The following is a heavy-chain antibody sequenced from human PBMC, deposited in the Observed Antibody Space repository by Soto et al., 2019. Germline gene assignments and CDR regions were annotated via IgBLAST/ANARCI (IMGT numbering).Heavy chain of an antibody. V-gene: IGHV1-69*13. J-gene: IGHJ6*02. CDR3: ARAPSAYCGGDCTYYYYYYGMDV. CDR2: IIPIFGTA. Sequence: GASVKVSCKASGGTFSSYAISWVRQAPGQGLEWMGGIIPIFGTANYAQKFQGRVTITADESTSTAYMELSSLRSEDPAVYYCARAPSAYCGGDCTYYYYYYGMDVWGQGTTVTVSS. D-gene: IGHD2-21*02. CDR1: GGTFSSYA.